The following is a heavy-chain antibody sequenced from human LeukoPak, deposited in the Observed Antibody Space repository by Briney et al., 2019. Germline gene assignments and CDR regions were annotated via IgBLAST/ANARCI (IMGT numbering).Heavy chain of an antibody. Sequence: GGSLRLSCAASGFTFSSYGMHWVRQAPGKGLEWVAVISHDGSNKYYADSVKGRFTISRDNSKNTLYLQMNSLRAEDTAVYYCAKAHRRLGVIAAPDFDYWGQGTLVTVSS. D-gene: IGHD6-13*01. CDR2: ISHDGSNK. CDR1: GFTFSSYG. V-gene: IGHV3-30*18. J-gene: IGHJ4*02. CDR3: AKAHRRLGVIAAPDFDY.